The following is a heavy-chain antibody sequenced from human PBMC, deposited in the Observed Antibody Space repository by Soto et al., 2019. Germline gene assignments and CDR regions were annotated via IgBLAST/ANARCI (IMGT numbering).Heavy chain of an antibody. D-gene: IGHD6-13*01. CDR1: GYTFTSYA. Sequence: QVQLVQSGAEVKKPGASVKVSCKASGYTFTSYAMHWVRQAPGQRLEWMGWINAGNGNTKYSQKFQGRVTITRDTSASTAYLELSSLRSEDTAVYYCARWGSSWHFAPTYWGQGTLVTVSS. J-gene: IGHJ4*02. CDR3: ARWGSSWHFAPTY. V-gene: IGHV1-3*01. CDR2: INAGNGNT.